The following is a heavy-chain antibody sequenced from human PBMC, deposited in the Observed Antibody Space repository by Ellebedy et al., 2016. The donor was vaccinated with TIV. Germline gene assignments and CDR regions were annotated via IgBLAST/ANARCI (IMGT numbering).Heavy chain of an antibody. Sequence: GESLKISCAASGFSVSSNYMTWVRQAPGKGLEWVSALTTGSVTFYADSVKGRFTISRDSSKNTLYLQMNSLRAEDTAVYYCVKGYSESYWYYFDYWGQGTLVTVSS. CDR3: VKGYSESYWYYFDY. CDR2: LTTGSVT. D-gene: IGHD1-26*01. J-gene: IGHJ4*02. CDR1: GFSVSSNY. V-gene: IGHV3-66*02.